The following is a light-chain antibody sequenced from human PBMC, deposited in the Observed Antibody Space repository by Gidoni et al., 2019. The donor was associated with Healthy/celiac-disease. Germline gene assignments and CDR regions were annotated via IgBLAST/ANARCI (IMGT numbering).Light chain of an antibody. J-gene: IGLJ3*02. CDR3: SSYTSSSWV. Sequence: QSALTQPASVSGSPGQSITIPCTGTSSDVGGYNYVSWYQQHPGKAPKLMIYEVSNRPSGVPDRFSGSKSGNTASLTISGLQAEDEADYYCSSYTSSSWVFGGGTKLTVL. CDR1: SSDVGGYNY. V-gene: IGLV2-14*01. CDR2: EVS.